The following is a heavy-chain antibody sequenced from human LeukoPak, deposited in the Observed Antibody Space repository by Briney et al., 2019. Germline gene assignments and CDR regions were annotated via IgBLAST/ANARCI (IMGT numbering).Heavy chain of an antibody. V-gene: IGHV4-4*08. CDR3: ARRAYYDSSGYHPTSGYFDL. Sequence: PSETLSLTCTVSGGPMFNYYWNWIRQPPGKGLEWIGYVYVNGITNYSPSLRSRATISIATSKTQFSLRLTSVTAADTAIYYCARRAYYDSSGYHPTSGYFDLWGRGTLVSVS. D-gene: IGHD3-22*01. CDR1: GGPMFNYY. CDR2: VYVNGIT. J-gene: IGHJ2*01.